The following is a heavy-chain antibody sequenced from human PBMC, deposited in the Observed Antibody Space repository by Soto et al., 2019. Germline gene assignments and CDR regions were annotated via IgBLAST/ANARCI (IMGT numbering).Heavy chain of an antibody. CDR3: ARYKMIGDGYNWFTILDYFDY. CDR2: IYYSGST. Sequence: SETLSLTCTVSGGSISSYYWSWIRQPPGKGLEWIGYIYYSGSTNYNPSLKSRVTISVDTSKNQFSLKLSSVTAADTAVYYCARYKMIGDGYNWFTILDYFDYWGQGTLVTVSS. CDR1: GGSISSYY. D-gene: IGHD3-3*01. V-gene: IGHV4-59*01. J-gene: IGHJ4*02.